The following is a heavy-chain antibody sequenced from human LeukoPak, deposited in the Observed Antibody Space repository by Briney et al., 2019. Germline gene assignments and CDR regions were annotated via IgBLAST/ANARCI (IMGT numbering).Heavy chain of an antibody. CDR1: GGSFSGYY. D-gene: IGHD1-1*01. Sequence: PSETLSLTCAVYGGSFSGYYWSWIRQPPGKGLEWIGEINHSGSTNYNPSLKSRVTISVDTSKNQFSLKLSSVTAADTAVYYCAGTEGASDIWGQGTMVTVSS. V-gene: IGHV4-34*01. CDR2: INHSGST. J-gene: IGHJ3*02. CDR3: AGTEGASDI.